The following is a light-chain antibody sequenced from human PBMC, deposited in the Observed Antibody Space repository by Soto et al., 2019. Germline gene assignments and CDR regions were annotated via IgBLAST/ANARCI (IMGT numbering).Light chain of an antibody. CDR2: GAS. Sequence: EILMTRSPATLSVSPGERATVSCRASQSVRSKLAWYQQKPGQAPRLIVYGASTRATGIPARFSGSGSGTEFTLTISSLQSEDFAVYYCQQYSNWPSWTFGQGTKVDIK. J-gene: IGKJ1*01. V-gene: IGKV3-15*01. CDR1: QSVRSK. CDR3: QQYSNWPSWT.